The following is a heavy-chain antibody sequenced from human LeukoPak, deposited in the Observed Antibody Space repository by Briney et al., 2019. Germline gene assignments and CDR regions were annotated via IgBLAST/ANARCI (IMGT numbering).Heavy chain of an antibody. V-gene: IGHV4-4*02. CDR1: SDSIFTSNW. Sequence: SETLSLTCTVSSDSIFTSNWWSWVRQPPGKGLEWIGQIFHSGSTSYSPSLKSRVTISMDKSKNQFSLKLSSVTAADTAVYYCARRITIFGVVKGYDYWGQGTLVTVSS. D-gene: IGHD3-3*01. J-gene: IGHJ4*02. CDR3: ARRITIFGVVKGYDY. CDR2: IFHSGST.